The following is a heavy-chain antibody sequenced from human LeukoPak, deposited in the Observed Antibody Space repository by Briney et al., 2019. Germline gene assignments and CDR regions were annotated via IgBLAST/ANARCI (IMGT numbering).Heavy chain of an antibody. CDR1: GFTFSSYG. Sequence: GGSLRLSCAASGFTFSSYGMHWVRQAPGKGLEWVAFIRYDGSNKYYADSVKGRFTISRDNSKNTLYLQMNSLRAEDTAVYYCAKGRGSFWSGYYRYYYYMDVWGKGTTVTVSS. V-gene: IGHV3-30*02. CDR3: AKGRGSFWSGYYRYYYYMDV. J-gene: IGHJ6*03. CDR2: IRYDGSNK. D-gene: IGHD3-3*01.